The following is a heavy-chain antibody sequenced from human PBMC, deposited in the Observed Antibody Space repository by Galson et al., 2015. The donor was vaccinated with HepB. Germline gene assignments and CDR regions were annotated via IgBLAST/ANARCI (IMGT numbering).Heavy chain of an antibody. CDR2: ISSSSSYI. V-gene: IGHV3-21*01. D-gene: IGHD6-13*01. CDR3: ARGGSSWYQNPDY. J-gene: IGHJ4*02. Sequence: SLRLSCAASGFTFSNYWMSWVRQAPGKGLEWASSISSSSSYIYYADSVKGRFTISRDNAKNSLYLQMNSLRAEDTAVYYCARGGSSWYQNPDYWGQGTLVTVSS. CDR1: GFTFSNYW.